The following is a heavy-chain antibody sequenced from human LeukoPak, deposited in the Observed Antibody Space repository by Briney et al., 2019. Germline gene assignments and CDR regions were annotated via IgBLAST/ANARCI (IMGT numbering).Heavy chain of an antibody. CDR3: AKDPVPAATTTRDY. CDR2: ISGPGGDT. Sequence: GGSLRLSCAASRFTFSNYAMNWVRQAPGKGLEWVSAISGPGGDTYYADSVKGRFTISRDNSKNTLYLQMNSLRAEDTAVYYCAKDPVPAATTTRDYWGQGTLVTVSS. D-gene: IGHD2-2*01. CDR1: RFTFSNYA. V-gene: IGHV3-23*01. J-gene: IGHJ4*02.